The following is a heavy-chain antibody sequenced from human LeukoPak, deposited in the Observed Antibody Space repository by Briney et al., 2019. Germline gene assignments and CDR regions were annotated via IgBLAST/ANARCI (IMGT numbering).Heavy chain of an antibody. CDR2: IYYNGYT. D-gene: IGHD1/OR15-1a*01. J-gene: IGHJ4*02. Sequence: SETLSLTCTVSGGSIGTYYWSWIRQRPGKGLEWIGYIYYNGYTDYNPSLKSRVTISVHTSKNQFSLKLSSVTAADTAVYYCARDRHWTNDWVFDYWGQGTLVTVSS. CDR3: ARDRHWTNDWVFDY. CDR1: GGSIGTYY. V-gene: IGHV4-59*01.